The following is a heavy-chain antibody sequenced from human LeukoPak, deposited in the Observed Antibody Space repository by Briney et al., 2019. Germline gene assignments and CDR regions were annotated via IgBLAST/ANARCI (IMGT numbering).Heavy chain of an antibody. J-gene: IGHJ4*02. V-gene: IGHV4-30-2*01. CDR2: IYHSGST. CDR1: GGSISSGGYS. Sequence: SETLSLTCAVSGGSISSGGYSWSWIRQPPGKGLEWIGYIYHSGSTYYNPSLKSRVTISVDRSKNQFSLKLSSVTAADTAVYYCARHLRNTGYISGWAETNYWGQGTLVTVSS. CDR3: ARHLRNTGYISGWAETNY. D-gene: IGHD6-19*01.